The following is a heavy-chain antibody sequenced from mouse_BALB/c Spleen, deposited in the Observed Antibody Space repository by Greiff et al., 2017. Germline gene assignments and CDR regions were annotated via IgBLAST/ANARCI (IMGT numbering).Heavy chain of an antibody. CDR2: IYPGGGYT. CDR3: ARGYYGYDVRYFDV. V-gene: IGHV1-63*02. J-gene: IGHJ1*01. CDR1: GYTFTNYW. Sequence: QVQLQQSGAELVRPGTSVKISCKASGYTFTNYWLGWVKQRPGHGLEWIGDIYPGGGYTNYNEKFKGKATLTADTSSSTAYMQLSSLTSEDSAVYFCARGYYGYDVRYFDVWGAGTTVTVSS. D-gene: IGHD2-2*01.